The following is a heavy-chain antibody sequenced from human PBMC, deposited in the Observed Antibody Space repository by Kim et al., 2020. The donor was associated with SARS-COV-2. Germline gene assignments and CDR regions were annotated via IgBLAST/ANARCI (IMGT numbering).Heavy chain of an antibody. V-gene: IGHV3-9*01. J-gene: IGHJ4*02. D-gene: IGHD6-19*01. Sequence: GGSLRLSCAASGFTFDDYAMHWVRQAPGKGLEWVSGISWNSGSIGYADSVKGRFTISRDNAKNSLYLQMNSLRAEDTALYYCAKTPGYSSGWYGAFDYWGQGTLVTVSS. CDR2: ISWNSGSI. CDR3: AKTPGYSSGWYGAFDY. CDR1: GFTFDDYA.